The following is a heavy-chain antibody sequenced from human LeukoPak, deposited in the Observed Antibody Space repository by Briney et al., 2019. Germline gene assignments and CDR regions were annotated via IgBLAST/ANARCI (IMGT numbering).Heavy chain of an antibody. Sequence: GGSLRLSCAASGFSLDDYVMSWVRQAPGKGLEWVSGIKWNGETTTYADSVKGRFNISRDNAMNSLFLQMNSLRAEDTALYYCARRGPLYGSGSYYDAFDKWGQGTMVTVSS. CDR2: IKWNGETT. V-gene: IGHV3-20*04. D-gene: IGHD3-10*01. CDR3: ARRGPLYGSGSYYDAFDK. CDR1: GFSLDDYV. J-gene: IGHJ3*02.